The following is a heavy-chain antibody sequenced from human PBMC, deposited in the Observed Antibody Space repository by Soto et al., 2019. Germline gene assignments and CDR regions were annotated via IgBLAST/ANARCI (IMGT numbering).Heavy chain of an antibody. CDR2: INAGNGNT. V-gene: IGHV1-3*01. Sequence: VQLVQSGAEVKKPGASVKVSCKASGYTFISYAMNWVRQAPGQRLGWMGWINAGNGNTKYSQKFQGRVTITRDTSASTGYMELSSLRSEDTAVYYCARDPGYSYGYNWGQGTLVTVSS. J-gene: IGHJ4*02. CDR1: GYTFISYA. D-gene: IGHD5-18*01. CDR3: ARDPGYSYGYN.